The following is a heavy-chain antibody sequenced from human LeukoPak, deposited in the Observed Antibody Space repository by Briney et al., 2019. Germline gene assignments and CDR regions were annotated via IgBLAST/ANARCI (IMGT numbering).Heavy chain of an antibody. J-gene: IGHJ6*04. CDR1: GATVSSNTAA. D-gene: IGHD3-16*01. CDR3: ARDQRGRPVGGNFYYYGMDV. CDR2: TYYRPKWYN. Sequence: SQTLSLTCAISGATVSSNTAAWNWIRQSPLRGLEWLGRTYYRPKWYNDYAVSVKSRISINPDTSKNQFSLQLNSVSPEDTAVYYCARDQRGRPVGGNFYYYGMDVWGKGTTVTVSS. V-gene: IGHV6-1*01.